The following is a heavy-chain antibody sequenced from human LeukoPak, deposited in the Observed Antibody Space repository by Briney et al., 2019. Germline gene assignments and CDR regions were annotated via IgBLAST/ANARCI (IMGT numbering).Heavy chain of an antibody. CDR3: AIVRYWSSTRCYVFDY. D-gene: IGHD2-2*01. J-gene: IGHJ4*02. V-gene: IGHV3-20*04. Sequence: GGSLRLSCAASGFTFGDYGMGWVRQAPGKGLEWVAGINWNGGSTGYADSVKGRFTISRDNAKNSLYLLMNSLRAEDTALYYCAIVRYWSSTRCYVFDYWGQGTLVTVSS. CDR2: INWNGGST. CDR1: GFTFGDYG.